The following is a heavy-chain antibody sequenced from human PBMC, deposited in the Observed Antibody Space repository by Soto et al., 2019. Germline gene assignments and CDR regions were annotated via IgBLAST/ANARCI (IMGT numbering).Heavy chain of an antibody. CDR3: AKDGTYYYDSSGYYY. CDR2: ISGSGGST. CDR1: RFTLSRSA. Sequence: VGTLRLSCAAARFTLSRSANSWVRQAPGKGLEWVSAISGSGGSTYYADSVKGRFTISRDNSKNTLYLQMNSLRAEDTAVYYCAKDGTYYYDSSGYYY. D-gene: IGHD3-22*01. V-gene: IGHV3-23*01. J-gene: IGHJ6*01.